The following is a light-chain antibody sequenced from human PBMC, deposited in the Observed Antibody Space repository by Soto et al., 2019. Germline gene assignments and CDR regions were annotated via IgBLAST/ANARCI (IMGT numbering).Light chain of an antibody. Sequence: IQMTQSPSTLSASVGDTVTITCRASESIYSWLAWYKQIPGKAPQLLHYQTSTLQGGVPSRFSGSGSGAAYTLIISSLQSDDFATYFCQQYNTNSRTFGQGTRV. CDR2: QTS. CDR3: QQYNTNSRT. V-gene: IGKV1-5*03. CDR1: ESIYSW. J-gene: IGKJ1*01.